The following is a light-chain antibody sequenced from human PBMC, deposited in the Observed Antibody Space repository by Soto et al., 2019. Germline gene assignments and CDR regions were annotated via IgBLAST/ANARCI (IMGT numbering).Light chain of an antibody. CDR2: GSS. V-gene: IGKV3-15*01. CDR3: QHYSKSPIT. J-gene: IGKJ5*01. Sequence: ITQSVSILSVSPGESATLSFRASRIFNSNYLAWYQQHPGQPPRLLIYGSSTRATGIPARFSGSGSGTEFSLTISRLQSEDFAVYYCQHYSKSPITFGQGTRLAIK. CDR1: RIFNSN.